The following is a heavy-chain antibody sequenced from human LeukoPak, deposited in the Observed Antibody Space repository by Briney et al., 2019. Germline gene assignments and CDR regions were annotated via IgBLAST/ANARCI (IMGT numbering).Heavy chain of an antibody. CDR3: ARDPYSGSYGADYYYYMDV. J-gene: IGHJ6*03. CDR1: GFTFSSYD. CDR2: ITSGSSHI. V-gene: IGHV3-21*01. D-gene: IGHD1-26*01. Sequence: GGSLRLSCAASGFTFSSYDMNWVRQTPGQGLEWVSSITSGSSHIYYADSVKGRFTISRDNAKSSLYLQMNSLRAEDTAVYYCARDPYSGSYGADYYYYMDVWGKGTTVTISS.